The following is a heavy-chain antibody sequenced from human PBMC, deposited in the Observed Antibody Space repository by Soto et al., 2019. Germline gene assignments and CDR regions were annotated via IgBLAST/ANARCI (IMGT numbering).Heavy chain of an antibody. CDR3: AREGYCSSTSCYYYGMDV. V-gene: IGHV1-2*02. D-gene: IGHD2-2*01. CDR1: GYTFTGYY. CDR2: INPNSGGT. Sequence: ASVKVSCKASGYTFTGYYMHWVLQAPGQGLEWMGWINPNSGGTNYAQKFQDRVTMTRDTSISTAYMELSRLRSDDTAVYYCAREGYCSSTSCYYYGMDVWGQGTTVTVSS. J-gene: IGHJ6*02.